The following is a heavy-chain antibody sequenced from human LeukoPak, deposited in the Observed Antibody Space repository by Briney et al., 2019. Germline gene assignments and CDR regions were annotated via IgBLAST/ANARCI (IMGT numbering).Heavy chain of an antibody. CDR1: GVSISSYY. D-gene: IGHD1-26*01. J-gene: IGHJ4*02. Sequence: SETLSLTCTVSGVSISSYYWSWIRQPPGKGLEWIGYIYYSGSTNYNPSLKSRVTISVDTSKNQFSLKLSSVTAADTAVYYCAASFAGATGKYPFDYWGQGTLVTVSA. V-gene: IGHV4-59*01. CDR2: IYYSGST. CDR3: AASFAGATGKYPFDY.